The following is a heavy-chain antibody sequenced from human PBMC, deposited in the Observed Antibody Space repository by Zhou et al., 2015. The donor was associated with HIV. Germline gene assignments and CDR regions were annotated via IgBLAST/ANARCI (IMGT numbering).Heavy chain of an antibody. CDR3: ARTLTHLYYYDSSGSLGY. D-gene: IGHD3-22*01. J-gene: IGHJ4*02. V-gene: IGHV1-69*01. Sequence: MGGIIPIFGTANYAQKFQGRVTITADESTSTAYMELSSLRSEDTAVYYCARTLTHLYYYDSSGSLGYWGQGTLVTVSS. CDR2: IIPIFGTA.